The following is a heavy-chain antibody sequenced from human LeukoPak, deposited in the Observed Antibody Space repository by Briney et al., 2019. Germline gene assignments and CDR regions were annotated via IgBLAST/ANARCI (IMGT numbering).Heavy chain of an antibody. D-gene: IGHD3-22*01. CDR3: ARGSGYYDTGSFSFVDN. Sequence: SQTLTLTCAISGDSVSSDSAAWNWITQSPSIGLDCLRRTYSRFQWFMDCAVSVKTRIAIKSDTSRNQFSLELNSVTPEDTGVYYCARGSGYYDTGSFSFVDNWGQGTQVTVSS. J-gene: IGHJ4*02. CDR1: GDSVSSDSAA. V-gene: IGHV6-1*01. CDR2: TYSRFQWFM.